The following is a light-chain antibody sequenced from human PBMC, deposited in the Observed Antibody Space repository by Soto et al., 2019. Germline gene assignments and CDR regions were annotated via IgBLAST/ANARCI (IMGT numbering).Light chain of an antibody. J-gene: IGLJ1*01. CDR2: GNS. Sequence: QSVLTKPPSVSGAPGQRVTISCTGSSSNIGAGYDVHWYQQLPGTAPKHLIYGNSNRPSGVPDRFSGSKSGTSASLAITGLQAEDEADYYCQSYDSSLSGSGVFGTGTKLTVL. CDR3: QSYDSSLSGSGV. CDR1: SSNIGAGYD. V-gene: IGLV1-40*01.